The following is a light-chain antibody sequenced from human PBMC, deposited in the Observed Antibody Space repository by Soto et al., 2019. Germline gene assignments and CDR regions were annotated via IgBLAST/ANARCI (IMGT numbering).Light chain of an antibody. CDR1: QSLVHSDGIAY. J-gene: IGKJ5*01. Sequence: DVVMTQSQLSLPVTLGQAASISCRSNQSLVHSDGIAYFSWFQQRPGRSPRRLIYKVSNRDSGVPARFSGSGSGTDFALKICRVEAEDVGVYYCMQGTHWPITFGQGTRLENK. CDR3: MQGTHWPIT. V-gene: IGKV2-30*02. CDR2: KVS.